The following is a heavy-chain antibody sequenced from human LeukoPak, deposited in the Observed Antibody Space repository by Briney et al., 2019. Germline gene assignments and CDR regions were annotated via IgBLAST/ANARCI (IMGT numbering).Heavy chain of an antibody. D-gene: IGHD3-22*01. V-gene: IGHV4-38-2*02. CDR1: GYSISSGYY. CDR3: ARASYYYDSSGVPY. J-gene: IGHJ4*02. CDR2: IYHSGST. Sequence: PSETLSLTCTVSGYSISSGYYWGWIRQPPGKGLEWIGSIYHSGSTYYNPSLKSRVTISVDTSKNQFSLKLSSVTAADTAVYYCARASYYYDSSGVPYWGQGTLVTVSS.